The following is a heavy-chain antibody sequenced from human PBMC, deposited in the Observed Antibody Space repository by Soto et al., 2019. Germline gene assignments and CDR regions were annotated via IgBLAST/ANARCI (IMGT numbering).Heavy chain of an antibody. CDR1: GGSFSVDY. D-gene: IGHD1-26*01. Sequence: PWSLTCAVYGGSFSVDYCSWIAQPPGKGLEWIREIKQSGSTKYNPSLQSRVTKLVDTSKIQLCLKLRSVTVEAPAAYYCAGELSGSRDKWFHHWGQGTLVTVSA. CDR2: IKQSGST. J-gene: IGHJ5*02. V-gene: IGHV4-34*01. CDR3: AGELSGSRDKWFHH.